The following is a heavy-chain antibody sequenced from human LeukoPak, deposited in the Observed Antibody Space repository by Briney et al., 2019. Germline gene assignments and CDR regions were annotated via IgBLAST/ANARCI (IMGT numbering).Heavy chain of an antibody. CDR2: ISGSGASA. CDR3: AKAAVVIPDY. D-gene: IGHD3-22*01. CDR1: GFIFRSYA. V-gene: IGHV3-23*01. J-gene: IGHJ4*02. Sequence: GASLRLSCAASGFIFRSYAMSWVRQAPGKGLEWVSGISGSGASAYYADSVKGRFTISRDNSKNTLYLQMKTLRAEDTAVYYCAKAAVVIPDYWGQGTLVTVSS.